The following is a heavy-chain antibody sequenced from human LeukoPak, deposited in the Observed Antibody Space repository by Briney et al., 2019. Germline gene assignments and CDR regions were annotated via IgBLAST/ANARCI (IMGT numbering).Heavy chain of an antibody. CDR3: ARCQSGSYGRGIDY. CDR1: GFTFSSYE. Sequence: GGSLRLSCAASGFTFSSYEMNWVRQAPGKGLEWVSYISSSGSTIYYADSVKGRFTISRDNAKNSLYLQMNSLRAEDTAVYYCARCQSGSYGRGIDYWGQGTLVTVSS. J-gene: IGHJ4*02. CDR2: ISSSGSTI. V-gene: IGHV3-48*03. D-gene: IGHD1-26*01.